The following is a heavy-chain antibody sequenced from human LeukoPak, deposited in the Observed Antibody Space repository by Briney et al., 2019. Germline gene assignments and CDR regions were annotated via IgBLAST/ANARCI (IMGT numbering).Heavy chain of an antibody. J-gene: IGHJ5*02. CDR3: AGDLISEYSRSHSHFDP. CDR2: IYYRGST. V-gene: IGHV4-59*11. CDR1: GGSISGHY. Sequence: SETLSLPCTVSGGSISGHYWSWIRQPPGKGLEWIGYIYYRGSTSYNPSLKSRVTKSVDTSKNQFSLDLSSVTAADTAVYYCAGDLISEYSRSHSHFDPWGQGTLVTVSS. D-gene: IGHD5-12*01.